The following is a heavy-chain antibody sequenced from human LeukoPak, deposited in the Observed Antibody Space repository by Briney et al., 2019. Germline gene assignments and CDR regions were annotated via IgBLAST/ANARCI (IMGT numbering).Heavy chain of an antibody. CDR1: GFTFSSYW. CDR2: IKQDGNEK. CDR3: ARVAPFYGDPPYYFDY. Sequence: PGGSLRLSCAASGFTFSSYWMSWVRQAPGKGLEWVANIKQDGNEKYYMDSVKGRFTISRDNAKNSLYLQMNSLRAEDTAVFYCARVAPFYGDPPYYFDYWGQGTPVTVSS. D-gene: IGHD4-17*01. J-gene: IGHJ4*02. V-gene: IGHV3-7*01.